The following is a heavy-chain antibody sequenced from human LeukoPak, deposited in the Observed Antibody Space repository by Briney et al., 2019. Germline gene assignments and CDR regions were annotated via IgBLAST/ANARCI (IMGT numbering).Heavy chain of an antibody. D-gene: IGHD6-6*01. CDR2: ICYSGST. CDR1: GGALSNYY. CDR3: ARKKFIAAGGFDP. Sequence: SETLSLTCTVSGGALSNYYWSWIRQPPGKGLEWIGYICYSGSTNYNPSLRSRVTISVDTSKNQFSLKLTSVIPADTAVYYCARKKFIAAGGFDPWGQGTLVTVSS. J-gene: IGHJ5*02. V-gene: IGHV4-59*01.